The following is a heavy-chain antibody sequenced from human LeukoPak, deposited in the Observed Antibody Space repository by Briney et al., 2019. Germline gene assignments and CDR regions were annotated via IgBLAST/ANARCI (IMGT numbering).Heavy chain of an antibody. CDR1: GFTFSSYS. J-gene: IGHJ4*02. CDR3: ARADYDSSGTLDY. CDR2: ISSSSSYI. Sequence: GGSLRLSCAASGFTFSSYSMNWVRQAPGKGLEWVSSISSSSSYIYYADSVKGRFTIPRDNAKNSLYLQMNSLRAEDTAVYYCARADYDSSGTLDYWGQGTLVTVSS. V-gene: IGHV3-21*01. D-gene: IGHD3-22*01.